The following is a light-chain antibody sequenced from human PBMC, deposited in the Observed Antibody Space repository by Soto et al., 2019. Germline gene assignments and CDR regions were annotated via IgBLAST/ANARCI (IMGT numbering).Light chain of an antibody. CDR2: VAS. J-gene: IGKJ5*01. V-gene: IGKV1-9*01. CDR3: QKRNGYPMT. CDR1: QNINRY. Sequence: DIQITQSPSSLSASVGDRVTITCRASQNINRYLNWYQQKPGKAPKVLILVASTLQSGVPPRFSGSGSGTDFTLTINSLLPEDFATYYCQKRNGYPMTFGQGTRLEIK.